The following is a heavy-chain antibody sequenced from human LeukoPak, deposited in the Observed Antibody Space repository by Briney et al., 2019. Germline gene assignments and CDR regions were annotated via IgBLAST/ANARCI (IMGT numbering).Heavy chain of an antibody. CDR2: IWYDGSNK. J-gene: IGHJ4*02. Sequence: GGSLRLSCAASGFTFSTYGMHWVRQAPGKGLEWVAVIWYDGSNKYYADSVKGRFTISRDNSKNTLYLQMNSLRAEDTAVYYCARDQGIYGDGIFDYWGQGTLVTVSS. D-gene: IGHD5-24*01. CDR3: ARDQGIYGDGIFDY. CDR1: GFTFSTYG. V-gene: IGHV3-33*01.